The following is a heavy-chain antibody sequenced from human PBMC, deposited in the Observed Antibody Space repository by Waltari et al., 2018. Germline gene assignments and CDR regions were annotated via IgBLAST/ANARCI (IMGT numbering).Heavy chain of an antibody. D-gene: IGHD5-12*01. CDR1: GGSIPNHY. J-gene: IGHJ6*02. CDR2: MYHIGST. CDR3: ARDLVSTICDYYSEMDV. Sequence: QVQLQESGPGLVKPSETLSLTCTVSGGSIPNHYWSWFRQTPGKGLEWIGYMYHIGSTYYNPSLKSRVTMSLDTSKNQFSLKLTSVTAADTAVYYCARDLVSTICDYYSEMDVWGQGTTVTVSS. V-gene: IGHV4-59*11.